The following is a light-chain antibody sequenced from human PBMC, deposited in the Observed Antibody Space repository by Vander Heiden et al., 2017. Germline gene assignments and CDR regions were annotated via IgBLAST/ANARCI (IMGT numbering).Light chain of an antibody. J-gene: IGKJ1*01. CDR3: QKYNSAPRT. V-gene: IGKV1-27*01. CDR1: QGIRNY. CDR2: AAS. Sequence: LHITQSPSSLSASVGDRVTITCRASQGIRNYLAWYQQKPGKVPKLLIYAASTLQSGVPSRFSGSGSGTDFTLTISSLQPEDVATYYCQKYNSAPRTFGQGTKVEIK.